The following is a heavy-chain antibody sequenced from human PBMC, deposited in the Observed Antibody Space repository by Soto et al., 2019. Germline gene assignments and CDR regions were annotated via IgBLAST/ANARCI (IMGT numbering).Heavy chain of an antibody. CDR2: IIPIFGTA. Sequence: SVKFACKASVGAFSSYAISWVRQAPGQGLEWMGGIIPIFGTANYAQKFQGRVTITADKSTSTAYMELSSLRSKDTAVYYCARAGYSGYDLGGYYYYYGMDVWGQGTTVTVSS. V-gene: IGHV1-69*06. CDR3: ARAGYSGYDLGGYYYYYGMDV. J-gene: IGHJ6*02. CDR1: VGAFSSYA. D-gene: IGHD5-12*01.